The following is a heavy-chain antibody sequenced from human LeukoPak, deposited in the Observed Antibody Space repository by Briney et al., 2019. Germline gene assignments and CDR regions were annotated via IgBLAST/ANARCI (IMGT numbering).Heavy chain of an antibody. CDR2: IYHSGST. D-gene: IGHD6-19*01. V-gene: IGHV4-61*01. CDR3: ARGLARGWYSY. J-gene: IGHJ4*02. CDR1: GGSVSSGSYY. Sequence: SETLSLTCTVSGGSVSSGSYYWSWIRQPPGKGLEWIGYIYHSGSTNYNPSLKSRVTISVDTSKNQFSLKLSSVTAADTAVYYCARGLARGWYSYWGQGTLVTVSS.